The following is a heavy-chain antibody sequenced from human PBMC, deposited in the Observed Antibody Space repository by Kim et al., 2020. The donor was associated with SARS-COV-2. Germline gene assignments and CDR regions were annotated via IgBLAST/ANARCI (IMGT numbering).Heavy chain of an antibody. CDR2: IYPGGST. Sequence: GGSLRLSCAASGFTVSSSYMSWVRQAPGKGLEWVSMIYPGGSTQSADSVKGRFTISRDNSKDTLYLQMNSLRAEDTAVYYCTRLNPYPYYFDYWGRGTLVTVST. V-gene: IGHV3-53*01. CDR3: TRLNPYPYYFDY. CDR1: GFTVSSSY. D-gene: IGHD2-21*01. J-gene: IGHJ4*01.